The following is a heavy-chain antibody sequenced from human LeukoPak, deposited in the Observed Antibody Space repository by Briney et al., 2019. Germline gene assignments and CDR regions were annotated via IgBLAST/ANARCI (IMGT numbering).Heavy chain of an antibody. J-gene: IGHJ4*02. CDR1: GFTLSSYW. V-gene: IGHV3-7*01. D-gene: IGHD1-26*01. CDR2: IRQDGSEK. Sequence: AGGSLRLSCAASGFTLSSYWMSWVRPAPGKGLEWVANIRQDGSEKYYVDSVKGRVTISRDNAKNSLYLQMNSLRADDTAVYYCARVPKRGSFWDYWGQGTLVTVSS. CDR3: ARVPKRGSFWDY.